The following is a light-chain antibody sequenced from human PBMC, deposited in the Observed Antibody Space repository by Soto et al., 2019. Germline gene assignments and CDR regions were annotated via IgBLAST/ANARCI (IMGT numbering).Light chain of an antibody. CDR2: EAS. CDR3: QNFDSAPQT. J-gene: IGKJ1*01. Sequence: DIQMTQSPSSLSASVVDRVTITFRASQGIRHYLAWYQQKPGKVPKLLIYEASNLQSGVPSRFRGGGSGTEFTLTISSLQPEDVTTYYCQNFDSAPQTFGQGTKVDIK. V-gene: IGKV1-27*01. CDR1: QGIRHY.